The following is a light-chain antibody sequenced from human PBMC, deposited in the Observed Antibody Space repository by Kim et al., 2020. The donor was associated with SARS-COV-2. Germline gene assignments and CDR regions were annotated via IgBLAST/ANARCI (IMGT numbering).Light chain of an antibody. V-gene: IGLV4-69*01. Sequence: GASVKLTCTLSSGHSCCAIAWHQQQPERCPHYLLTVNRDGSHYRGDGIPDRFSGSSSESERYLTISNLQSDDEADYYCQTWCTPVVFGGGTQLTVL. CDR3: QTWCTPVV. CDR1: SGHSCCA. J-gene: IGLJ7*01. CDR2: VNRDGSH.